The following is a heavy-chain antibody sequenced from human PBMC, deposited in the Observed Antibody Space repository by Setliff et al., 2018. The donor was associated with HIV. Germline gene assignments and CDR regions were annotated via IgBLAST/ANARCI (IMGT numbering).Heavy chain of an antibody. Sequence: PSETLSLTCIVSGGSINSSSYYWAWIRKPPGKGLEWIGSIYRTGSTKYNPSLKIRVTKSVETSKNQFSLKLSSVTAAETAVYYFATTTIFEVPRYYYYNMDVWGKGTTVTVSS. CDR1: GGSINSSSYY. CDR2: IYRTGST. CDR3: ATTTIFEVPRYYYYNMDV. V-gene: IGHV4-39*07. D-gene: IGHD3-3*02. J-gene: IGHJ6*04.